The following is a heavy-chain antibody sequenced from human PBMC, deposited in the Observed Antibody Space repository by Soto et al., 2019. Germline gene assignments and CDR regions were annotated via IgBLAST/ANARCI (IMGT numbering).Heavy chain of an antibody. J-gene: IGHJ4*02. V-gene: IGHV6-1*01. CDR1: GDSVSSNTAA. CDR2: TYYRSNWRH. CDR3: GRGVAGSGFDL. Sequence: LQTLSHTCAISGDSVSSNTAAWNWIRSSPSRGLEWLGRTYYRSNWRHDYAVSVKSRITGNPDTSKNHFSLQLNSVTPDDTAVYYCGRGVAGSGFDLWGQGTLVTVSS. D-gene: IGHD6-19*01.